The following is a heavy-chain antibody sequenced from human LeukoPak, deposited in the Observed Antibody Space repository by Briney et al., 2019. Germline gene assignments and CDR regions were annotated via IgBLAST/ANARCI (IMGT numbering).Heavy chain of an antibody. D-gene: IGHD3-22*01. J-gene: IGHJ4*02. CDR2: IYYSGST. CDR1: GGSIRSSYYY. CDR3: ARGYDSSGYPFDY. Sequence: SETLSLTCTVSGGSIRSSYYYWGWIRQPPGKGLEWIGSIYYSGSTYYNPSLKSRVTISVDTSKNQFSLKLSSVTAADTAVYYCARGYDSSGYPFDYWGQGTLVTVSS. V-gene: IGHV4-39*01.